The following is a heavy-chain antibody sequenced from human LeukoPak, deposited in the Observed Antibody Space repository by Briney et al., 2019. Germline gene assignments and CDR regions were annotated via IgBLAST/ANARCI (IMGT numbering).Heavy chain of an antibody. CDR1: GYTFTGYY. CDR3: ARDRASGSYQVSFCYDLDV. CDR2: INPSGGST. Sequence: GASVKVSCKASGYTFTGYYMHWVRQAPGQGLAWMGVINPSGGSTTYAQNSQGRVTMTTDTSTSTVYMELSSLRSEDTAVYYCARDRASGSYQVSFCYDLDVWGLGTTVTVSS. V-gene: IGHV1-46*01. D-gene: IGHD3-10*01. J-gene: IGHJ6*02.